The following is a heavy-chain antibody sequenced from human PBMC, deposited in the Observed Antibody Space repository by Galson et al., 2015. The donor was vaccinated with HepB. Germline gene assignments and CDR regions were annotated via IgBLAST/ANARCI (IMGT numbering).Heavy chain of an antibody. CDR2: IKSKTDGGTT. CDR3: TTDRALLWFGELSFDY. J-gene: IGHJ4*02. V-gene: IGHV3-15*01. CDR1: GFTFSNAW. D-gene: IGHD3-10*01. Sequence: SLRLSCAASGFTFSNAWMSWVRQAPGKGLEWVGRIKSKTDGGTTDYAAPVKGRFTISRDDSKNTLYLQMNSLKTEDTAVYYCTTDRALLWFGELSFDYWGQGTLVTVSS.